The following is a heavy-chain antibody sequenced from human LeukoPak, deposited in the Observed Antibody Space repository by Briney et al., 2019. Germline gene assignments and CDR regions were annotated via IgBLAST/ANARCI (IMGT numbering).Heavy chain of an antibody. Sequence: SETLSLTCTVSGVSISSSSYYWGWIRQPPGKGLEWIGSIYYSGSTYYNPSLKSRVTISVDTSKNQFSLKLSSVTAADTAVYYCARSGGGFWGYYYYMDVWGKGTTVTVSS. D-gene: IGHD3-10*01. CDR1: GVSISSSSYY. CDR3: ARSGGGFWGYYYYMDV. J-gene: IGHJ6*03. CDR2: IYYSGST. V-gene: IGHV4-39*07.